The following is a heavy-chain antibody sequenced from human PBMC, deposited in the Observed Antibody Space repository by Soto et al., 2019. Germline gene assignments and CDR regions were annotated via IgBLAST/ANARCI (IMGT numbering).Heavy chain of an antibody. Sequence: SETLSLTCTVSGGSIRDYFWTWIRQPPGKGLEWIGYIYYSGRTNYNPSLKSRVSISVDTSKNHFSLQLSSVTAADTAVYYCARVGGDDFGDSGGFDYWGQGTLVTVS. CDR3: ARVGGDDFGDSGGFDY. CDR2: IYYSGRT. J-gene: IGHJ4*02. D-gene: IGHD4-17*01. CDR1: GGSIRDYF. V-gene: IGHV4-59*01.